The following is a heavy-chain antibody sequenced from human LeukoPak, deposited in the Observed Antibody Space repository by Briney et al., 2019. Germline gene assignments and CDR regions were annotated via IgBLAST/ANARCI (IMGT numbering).Heavy chain of an antibody. Sequence: ASVKVSCKASGYTFTSYDINRVRQATGQGLEWMGWVNPNSGNTGYAQKFQGRVTMTRNTSISTAYMELSSLRSEDTAVYYCAKTNLGYCSSTSCYDYYYYMDVWGKGTTVTVSS. CDR1: GYTFTSYD. CDR2: VNPNSGNT. D-gene: IGHD2-2*01. V-gene: IGHV1-8*01. CDR3: AKTNLGYCSSTSCYDYYYYMDV. J-gene: IGHJ6*03.